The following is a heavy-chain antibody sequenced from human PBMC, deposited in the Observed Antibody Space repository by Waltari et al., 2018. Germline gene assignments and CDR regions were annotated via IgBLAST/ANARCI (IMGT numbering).Heavy chain of an antibody. Sequence: EVQLLESGGGLVQPGGSLRLSCAASGFPFSSYAMSCVRQAPGKGLEWVSDMSGSGGSTYYADSVKGRFTISRDNSKNTLYLQMNSLRAEDTAIYYCAKGVEYSSFAFDSWGQGTLVTVSS. CDR2: MSGSGGST. J-gene: IGHJ4*02. CDR1: GFPFSSYA. CDR3: AKGVEYSSFAFDS. D-gene: IGHD6-19*01. V-gene: IGHV3-23*01.